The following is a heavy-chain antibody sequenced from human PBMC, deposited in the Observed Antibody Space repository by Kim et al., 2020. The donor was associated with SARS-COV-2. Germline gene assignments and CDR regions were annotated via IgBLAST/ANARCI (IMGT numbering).Heavy chain of an antibody. CDR1: GDSMGRGAYY. J-gene: IGHJ4*01. CDR3: ARDGMTGYHNPYYFDY. V-gene: IGHV4-39*07. Sequence: SETLSLTCSVSGDSMGRGAYYWGWIRQPPGKGLQWIGSIYYTGGGTYYNPSLKSRVTISVDASTNQFSLKLTSLTAADTAVYYCARDGMTGYHNPYYFDYWGPGTLVAVSS. CDR2: IYYTGGGT. D-gene: IGHD3-9*01.